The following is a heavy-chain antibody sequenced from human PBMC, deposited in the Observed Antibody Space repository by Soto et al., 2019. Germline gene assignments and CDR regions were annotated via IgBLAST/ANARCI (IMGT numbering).Heavy chain of an antibody. CDR3: AKFKCGGSCYSGDY. J-gene: IGHJ4*02. V-gene: IGHV3-23*01. Sequence: EVQLLESGGGLVQPGGSLRLSCAASGFTFSSYAMSWVRQAPGKGLEWVSAISGSGGSTYYADSVKGRFTISRDKSKNTLYLQMNSLRAEDTAVYYCAKFKCGGSCYSGDYWGQGTLVTVSS. CDR2: ISGSGGST. D-gene: IGHD2-15*01. CDR1: GFTFSSYA.